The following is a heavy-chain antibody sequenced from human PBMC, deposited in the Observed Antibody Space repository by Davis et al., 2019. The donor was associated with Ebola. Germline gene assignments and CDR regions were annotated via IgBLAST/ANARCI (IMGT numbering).Heavy chain of an antibody. CDR2: INHSGST. CDR3: ARLAATTSRGNWFDP. J-gene: IGHJ5*02. V-gene: IGHV4-34*01. CDR1: GGSFSGYY. D-gene: IGHD5-12*01. Sequence: MPSETLSLTCAVYGGSFSGYYWSWIRQPPGKGLEWIGEINHSGSTNYNPSLKSRVTISLDTSKNQFSLKLSSVTAADTAVYYCARLAATTSRGNWFDPWGQGTLVTVSS.